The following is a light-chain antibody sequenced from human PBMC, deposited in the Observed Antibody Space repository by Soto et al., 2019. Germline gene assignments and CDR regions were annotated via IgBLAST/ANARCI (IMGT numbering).Light chain of an antibody. J-gene: IGKJ4*01. V-gene: IGKV3-20*01. Sequence: EIVLTQSPGTLSLSPGERATLSCRASQSVSRSYLAWYQQKPGQAPRLLIYGASSRATGIPDRFSGSGSGTDFTLTISRLEPEDFAVYYCQQYGISPRLTFGGGTKVEIK. CDR3: QQYGISPRLT. CDR1: QSVSRSY. CDR2: GAS.